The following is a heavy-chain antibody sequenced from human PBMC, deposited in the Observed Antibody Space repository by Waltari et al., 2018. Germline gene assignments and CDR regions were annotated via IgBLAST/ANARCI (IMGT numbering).Heavy chain of an antibody. CDR3: AKDWEYCSGGSCRRPTEF. CDR2: ISGTGGHT. CDR1: GFTFDSHA. V-gene: IGHV3-23*01. Sequence: EVQLLESGGDFVQPGGSLRLSCAGSGFTFDSHALTWARQAPGKGLEWVSAISGTGGHTDHADSVKGRFTISRDNSKNTMYVQMNSLRAEDTAVYYCAKDWEYCSGGSCRRPTEFWGQGTLVTVSS. J-gene: IGHJ4*02. D-gene: IGHD2-15*01.